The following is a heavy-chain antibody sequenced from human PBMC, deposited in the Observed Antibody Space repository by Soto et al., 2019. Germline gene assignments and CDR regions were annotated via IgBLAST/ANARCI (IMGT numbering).Heavy chain of an antibody. V-gene: IGHV3-30-3*01. CDR2: ISYDGSNK. CDR1: GFTFSSYA. D-gene: IGHD6-13*01. J-gene: IGHJ6*02. Sequence: GGSLRLSCAASGFTFSSYAMHWVRQAPGKGLEWVAVISYDGSNKYYADSVKGRFTISRDNSKNKLYLQMNSLRAEDTAVYYCARDRHIAAAGTPYYYYYYGMDVWGQGTTVTVSS. CDR3: ARDRHIAAAGTPYYYYYYGMDV.